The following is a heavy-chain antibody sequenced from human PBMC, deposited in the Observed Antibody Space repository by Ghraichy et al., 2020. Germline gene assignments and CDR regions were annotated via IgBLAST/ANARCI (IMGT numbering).Heavy chain of an antibody. J-gene: IGHJ4*02. CDR2: ISGSGGST. Sequence: GGSLRLSCAASGFTFSSYAMSWVRQAPGKGLEWVSAISGSGGSTYYADSVKGRFTISRDNSKNTLYLQMNSLRAEDTAVYYCAKSNGYDILTGPSPFDYWGQGTLVTVSS. V-gene: IGHV3-23*01. D-gene: IGHD3-9*01. CDR3: AKSNGYDILTGPSPFDY. CDR1: GFTFSSYA.